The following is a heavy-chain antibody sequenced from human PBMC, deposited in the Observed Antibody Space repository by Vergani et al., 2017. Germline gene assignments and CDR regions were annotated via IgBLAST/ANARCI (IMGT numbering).Heavy chain of an antibody. Sequence: EVQLVESGGGLVQPGGSLRLSCAASGFTVSSNYMSWVRQAPGKGLEWVSVIYSGGSTYYADSVKGRFTISRDNSKSTLYLQMNSLRVEDTAVYYCARDLSPSNYYYDSSGYMGGMDVWGQGTTVTVSS. J-gene: IGHJ6*02. D-gene: IGHD3-22*01. CDR1: GFTVSSNY. CDR3: ARDLSPSNYYYDSSGYMGGMDV. V-gene: IGHV3-66*02. CDR2: IYSGGST.